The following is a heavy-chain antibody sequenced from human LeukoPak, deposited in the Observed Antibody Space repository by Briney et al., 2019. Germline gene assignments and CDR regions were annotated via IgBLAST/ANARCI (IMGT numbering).Heavy chain of an antibody. D-gene: IGHD3-16*01. CDR3: ARDAFGTLDF. J-gene: IGHJ4*02. Sequence: PGGSLRLSCAASGFTFSTYPMHWVRQAPGKGLEWVAVTSHDENNKYYADSVKGRFTISRDNSKLYLQMNSLRTEDTAVYYCARDAFGTLDFWGQGTLVTVSS. CDR2: TSHDENNK. V-gene: IGHV3-30-3*01. CDR1: GFTFSTYP.